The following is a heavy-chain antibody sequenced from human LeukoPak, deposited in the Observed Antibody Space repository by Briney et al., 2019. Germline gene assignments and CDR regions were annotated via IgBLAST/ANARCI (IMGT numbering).Heavy chain of an antibody. CDR3: ARWDAYCSGGRCYSGDFAFDI. J-gene: IGHJ3*02. Sequence: QTGGSLRLSCAASGFTFSIYWMSWVRQAPGKGLEWVASMKEDGSVKHFLDSVEGRFTISRDNAKNSLYLQMNSLRAEDTAVYYCARWDAYCSGGRCYSGDFAFDIWGQGTMVTVSS. D-gene: IGHD2-15*01. CDR1: GFTFSIYW. V-gene: IGHV3-7*01. CDR2: MKEDGSVK.